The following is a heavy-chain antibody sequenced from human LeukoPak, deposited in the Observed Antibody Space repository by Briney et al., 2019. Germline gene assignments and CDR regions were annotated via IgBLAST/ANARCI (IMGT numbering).Heavy chain of an antibody. CDR1: GYTFTGYY. D-gene: IGHD2-2*01. J-gene: IGHJ6*03. CDR2: INPNSGGT. CDR3: ARRYCSSTSCRNMDV. Sequence: ASVKVSCKASGYTFTGYYMHWVRQAPGQGLEWMGRINPNSGGTNYAQKFQGRVTMTRDTSISTAYMELSRLRSDDTAVYYCARRYCSSTSCRNMDVWGKGTTVTVSS. V-gene: IGHV1-2*06.